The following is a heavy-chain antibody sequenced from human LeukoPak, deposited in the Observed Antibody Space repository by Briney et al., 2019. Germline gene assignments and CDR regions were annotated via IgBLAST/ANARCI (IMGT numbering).Heavy chain of an antibody. CDR2: IYYSGST. CDR1: GGSISSYY. Sequence: SETPSLTCTVSGGSISSYYWSWIRQPPGKGLEWIGYIYYSGSTNYNPSLKSRVTISVDTSKNQFSLKLSSVTAADTAVYYCARVVSSSWFGSPYYFDYWGQGTLVTVSS. CDR3: ARVVSSSWFGSPYYFDY. D-gene: IGHD6-13*01. V-gene: IGHV4-59*08. J-gene: IGHJ4*02.